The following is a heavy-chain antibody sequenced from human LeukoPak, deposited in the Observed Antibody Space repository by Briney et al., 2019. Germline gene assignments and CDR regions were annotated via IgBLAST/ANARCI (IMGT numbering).Heavy chain of an antibody. CDR3: AKDQGEGVSKNCVLCDH. CDR1: GFTFGGYA. J-gene: IGHJ4*02. Sequence: GGSVRVSCAASGFTFGGYAMTWVRQAPGKGLEWVSGISRGSDHTYYAYSVKGRFTISRDNSKNTLYLQMNSLTAEDTAVYYCAKDQGEGVSKNCVLCDHWGQGTLVTVSS. V-gene: IGHV3-23*01. CDR2: ISRGSDHT. D-gene: IGHD5/OR15-5a*01.